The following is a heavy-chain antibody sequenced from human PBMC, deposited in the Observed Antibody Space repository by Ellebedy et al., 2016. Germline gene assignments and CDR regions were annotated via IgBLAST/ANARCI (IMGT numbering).Heavy chain of an antibody. V-gene: IGHV3-23*01. D-gene: IGHD5-18*01. Sequence: GESLKISXAASGFTFSSYAMSWVRQAPGKGLEWVSAISGSGGSTYYADSVKGRFTISRDNSKNTLYLQMNSLRAEDTAVYYCAKDDTAMALYYFDYWGQGTLVTVSS. CDR2: ISGSGGST. J-gene: IGHJ4*02. CDR1: GFTFSSYA. CDR3: AKDDTAMALYYFDY.